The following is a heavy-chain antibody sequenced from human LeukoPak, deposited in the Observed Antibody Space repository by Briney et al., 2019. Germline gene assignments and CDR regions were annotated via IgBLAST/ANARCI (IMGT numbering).Heavy chain of an antibody. CDR1: GGTFSSYA. CDR2: IIPILGIA. V-gene: IGHV1-69*04. D-gene: IGHD3-22*01. CDR3: ASDRYYYDSSGYPYAFDI. Sequence: GASVKVSCKASGGTFSSYATSWVRQAPGQGLEWMGRIIPILGIANYAQQFQGRVTITADKSTSTAYMELSSLRSEDTAVYYCASDRYYYDSSGYPYAFDIWGQGTMVTVSS. J-gene: IGHJ3*02.